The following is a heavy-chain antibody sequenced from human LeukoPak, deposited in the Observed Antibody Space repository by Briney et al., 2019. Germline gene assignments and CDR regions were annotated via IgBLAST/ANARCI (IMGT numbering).Heavy chain of an antibody. Sequence: GESLKISCKGSGYSFTTYWISWVRQMPGKGLEWMGRIDPSGSYSNYSPSIQGNVTTSADKSIRTAYLQWSSLKASDTAIYYCARSANPGYYNGMDVWGQGTTVTVSS. CDR1: GYSFTTYW. CDR2: IDPSGSYS. CDR3: ARSANPGYYNGMDV. D-gene: IGHD1-14*01. J-gene: IGHJ6*02. V-gene: IGHV5-10-1*01.